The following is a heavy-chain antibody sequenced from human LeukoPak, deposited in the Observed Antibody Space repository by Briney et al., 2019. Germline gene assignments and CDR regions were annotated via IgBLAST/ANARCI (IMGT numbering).Heavy chain of an antibody. CDR3: ARTYYYDSSGPYY. Sequence: RASETLSLTCTVSGGSISSYYWGWIRQPPEKGLEWIGSFYYSGSTLYNPSLKSRVTMSVDTSKSQFSLKLSSVSAADTAVYYCARTYYYDSSGPYYWGQGTLVTVSS. J-gene: IGHJ4*02. D-gene: IGHD3-22*01. V-gene: IGHV4-39*07. CDR2: FYYSGST. CDR1: GGSISSYY.